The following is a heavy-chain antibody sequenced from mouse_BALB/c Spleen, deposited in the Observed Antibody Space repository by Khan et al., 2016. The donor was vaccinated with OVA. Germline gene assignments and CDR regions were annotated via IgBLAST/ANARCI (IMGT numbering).Heavy chain of an antibody. J-gene: IGHJ2*01. Sequence: QVQLKQSGAELAKPGASVKMSCKASGYTFINYWILWVKQRPGQGLEWIGYINPSTGYTEYNQNFKDKATLTAVKSSSTAYMQLSSLTSEDSAVYYCARRGLRWDFDYWGQGTTLTVSS. V-gene: IGHV1-7*01. CDR3: ARRGLRWDFDY. CDR1: GYTFINYW. D-gene: IGHD1-1*01. CDR2: INPSTGYT.